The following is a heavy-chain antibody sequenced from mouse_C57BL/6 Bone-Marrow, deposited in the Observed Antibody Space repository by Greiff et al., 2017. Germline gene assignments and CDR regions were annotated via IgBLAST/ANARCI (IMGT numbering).Heavy chain of an antibody. CDR2: IDPEDGET. D-gene: IGHD1-1*01. J-gene: IGHJ3*01. Sequence: EVKVVDSGAELVKPGASVKLSCTASGFNIKDYYMHWVKQRTEQGLEWIGRIDPEDGETKYAPKFPGKATITADTSSNTAYLQLSSLTSEDTAGYYCARALRSGLGYWGQGTLVTVSA. CDR3: ARALRSGLGY. CDR1: GFNIKDYY. V-gene: IGHV14-2*01.